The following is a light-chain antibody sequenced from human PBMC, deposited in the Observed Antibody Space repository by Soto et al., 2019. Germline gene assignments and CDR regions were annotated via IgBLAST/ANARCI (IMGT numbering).Light chain of an antibody. J-gene: IGLJ2*01. CDR1: SSDVGTYNV. Sequence: QSVLTQPASVSGSPGQSITISCTGTSSDVGTYNVVSWYQQPPGKAPKLMIYDVSNRPSGVSDRFSGSKSGNTASLTISGLQAEDEADYYCSSYTHSTTLDVVFGGGTKVTVL. V-gene: IGLV2-14*02. CDR2: DVS. CDR3: SSYTHSTTLDVV.